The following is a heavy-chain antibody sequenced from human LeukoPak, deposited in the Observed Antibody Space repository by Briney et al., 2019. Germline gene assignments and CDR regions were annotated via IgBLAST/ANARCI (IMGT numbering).Heavy chain of an antibody. CDR1: GDSVSSNSVT. CDR3: ARDGYDYYYYGMDV. V-gene: IGHV6-1*01. D-gene: IGHD5-12*01. Sequence: SQTLSLTCAISGDSVSSNSVTWNWIRQSPSRGLEWLGRTYYRSTWYNDYAVSVRGRITVNPDTSKNQFSLHLNSVTPEDTAVYYCARDGYDYYYYGMDVWGQGTTVTVSS. CDR2: TYYRSTWYN. J-gene: IGHJ6*02.